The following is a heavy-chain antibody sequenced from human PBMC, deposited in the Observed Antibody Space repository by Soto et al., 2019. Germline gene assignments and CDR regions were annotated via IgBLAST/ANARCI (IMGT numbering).Heavy chain of an antibody. CDR1: GGTFSSYA. D-gene: IGHD2-8*01. CDR2: IIPIFGTA. J-gene: IGHJ6*02. CDR3: ARVWSSCTNGVCYDYYYGMDV. Sequence: QVQLVQSGAEVKKPGSSVKVSCKASGGTFSSYAISWVRQAPGQGLEWMGGIIPIFGTANYAQKFQGRVTITADESTSTDYMELSSLRSEDTAVYYCARVWSSCTNGVCYDYYYGMDVWGQGTTVTVSS. V-gene: IGHV1-69*12.